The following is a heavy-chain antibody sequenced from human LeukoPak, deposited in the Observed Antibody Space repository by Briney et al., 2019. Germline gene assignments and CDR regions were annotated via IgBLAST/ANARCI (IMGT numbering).Heavy chain of an antibody. CDR2: ISSSSYI. CDR1: GFTFSSYS. V-gene: IGHV3-21*04. J-gene: IGHJ4*02. D-gene: IGHD1-1*01. CDR3: AKSPGHWTHDH. Sequence: GGSLRLSCAASGFTFSSYSMNWVRQAPGKELEWVSSISSSSYIYYADSVKGRFTISRDNAKNSLYLQMNSLRAEDTAVYYCAKSPGHWTHDHWGQGILVTVSS.